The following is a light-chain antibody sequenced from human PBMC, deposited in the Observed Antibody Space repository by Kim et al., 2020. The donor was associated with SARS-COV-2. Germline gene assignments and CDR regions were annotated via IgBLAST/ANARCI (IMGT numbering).Light chain of an antibody. CDR2: GAS. Sequence: YPGQRATLSWRASQSVRSSYLAWYQQKLGQAPRLLIYGASSRATGIPDRFSGSGSGTDFTLTISRLEPEDFAVYYCQQYGSSPLTFGGGTKVDIK. J-gene: IGKJ4*01. V-gene: IGKV3-20*01. CDR3: QQYGSSPLT. CDR1: QSVRSSY.